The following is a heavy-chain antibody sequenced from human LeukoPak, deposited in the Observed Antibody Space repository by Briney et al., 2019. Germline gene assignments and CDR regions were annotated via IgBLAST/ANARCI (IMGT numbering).Heavy chain of an antibody. CDR2: INPNSGGT. D-gene: IGHD3-22*01. V-gene: IGHV1-2*02. CDR3: ARELNYDSSGYYFDY. CDR1: GYTFTVYF. Sequence: WASVKVSCKASGYTFTVYFMHWVRQAPGQGLEWMGWINPNSGGTNYAQKFRGRVTMTRDTSISTAYMELSRLRSDDTAVYYCARELNYDSSGYYFDYWGQGTLVTVSS. J-gene: IGHJ4*02.